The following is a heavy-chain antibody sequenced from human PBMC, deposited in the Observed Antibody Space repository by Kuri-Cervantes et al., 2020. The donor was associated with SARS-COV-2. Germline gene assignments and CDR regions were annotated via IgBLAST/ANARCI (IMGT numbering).Heavy chain of an antibody. CDR3: ARDVGRGYLVDY. V-gene: IGHV3-11*06. CDR2: ISSSSSYI. J-gene: IGHJ4*02. CDR1: GFTFSDYY. D-gene: IGHD3-22*01. Sequence: GGSLRLSCAASGFTFSDYYTSWIRQAPGKGLEWVSSISSSSSYIYYADSVKGRFTISRDNAKNSLYLQMNSLRAEDTAVYYCARDVGRGYLVDYWGQGTLVTVSS.